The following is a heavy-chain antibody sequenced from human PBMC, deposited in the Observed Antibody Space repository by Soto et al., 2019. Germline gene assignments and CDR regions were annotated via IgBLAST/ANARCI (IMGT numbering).Heavy chain of an antibody. CDR1: GGSISSSSYY. CDR3: ARRYYSNYFLGEFDY. J-gene: IGHJ4*02. V-gene: IGHV4-39*01. CDR2: IYYSGST. Sequence: QLQLQESGPGLVKPSETLSLTCTVSGGSISSSSYYWGWIRQPPGKGLEWIGSIYYSGSTYYNPSLKSRFTISVDTSKNQFSLKLSSVTAADTAVYYCARRYYSNYFLGEFDYWGQGTLVTVSS. D-gene: IGHD4-4*01.